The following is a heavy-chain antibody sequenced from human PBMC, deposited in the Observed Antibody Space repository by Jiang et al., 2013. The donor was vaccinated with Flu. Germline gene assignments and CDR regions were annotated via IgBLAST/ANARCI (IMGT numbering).Heavy chain of an antibody. CDR2: TYYRSKWYN. V-gene: IGHV6-1*01. CDR3: AGYYSGGHYGMDG. CDR1: GASVFSNTAT. J-gene: IGHJ6*02. D-gene: IGHD6-19*01. Sequence: TSQTLSLTCVISGASVFSNTATWNWIRQSPSRGLEWLGRTYYRSKWYNDYAESVKGRITIIPDTSKNQFSLQLNSVAPEDTAIYYCAGYYSGGHYGMDGLGPGDHG.